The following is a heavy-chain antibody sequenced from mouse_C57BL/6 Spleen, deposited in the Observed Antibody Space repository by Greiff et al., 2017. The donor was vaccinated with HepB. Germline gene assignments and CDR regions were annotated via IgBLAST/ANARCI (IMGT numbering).Heavy chain of an antibody. Sequence: ESGPGLVKPSQSLSLTCSVTGYSITSGYYWNWIRQFPGNKLEWMGYISYDGSNNYNPSLKNRISITRDTSKNQFFLKLNSVTTEDTATYYCARSEGDYYGSSYAWFAYWGQGTLVTVSA. CDR1: GYSITSGYY. CDR2: ISYDGSN. V-gene: IGHV3-6*01. J-gene: IGHJ3*01. CDR3: ARSEGDYYGSSYAWFAY. D-gene: IGHD1-1*01.